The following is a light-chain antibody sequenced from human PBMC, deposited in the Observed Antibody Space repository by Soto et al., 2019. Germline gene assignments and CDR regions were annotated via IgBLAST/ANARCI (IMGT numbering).Light chain of an antibody. CDR3: QQRSNWAYT. CDR2: DAS. V-gene: IGKV3-11*01. CDR1: QSVSSC. Sequence: EIVLTQSRATLSLSPWERATLSCRASQSVSSCLAWYQQKPGQAPRLLIYDASNRATGIPARFSGSGSGTDFTLTISSLEPEDFAVYYCQQRSNWAYTFGQGTKLEIK. J-gene: IGKJ2*01.